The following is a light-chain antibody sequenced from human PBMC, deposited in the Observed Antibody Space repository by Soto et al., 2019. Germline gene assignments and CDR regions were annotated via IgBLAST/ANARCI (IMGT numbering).Light chain of an antibody. CDR2: AAS. CDR1: QNIRTY. V-gene: IGKV1-39*01. J-gene: IGKJ5*01. Sequence: DIQVTQSPSSLSASVGDRVTITCRASQNIRTYLNWYQQKPGKAPKLLIYAASSLQSGVPSRFSGSGSGTDFTLTISSLQPEDFATYYCQQSYSTPSTFGQGTRLEI. CDR3: QQSYSTPST.